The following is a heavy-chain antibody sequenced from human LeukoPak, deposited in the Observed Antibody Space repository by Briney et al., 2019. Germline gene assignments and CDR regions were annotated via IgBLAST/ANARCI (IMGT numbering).Heavy chain of an antibody. CDR2: ISGSGGST. CDR3: AKVNVDYYDSSGYPGS. J-gene: IGHJ4*02. CDR1: GFTFSSYA. D-gene: IGHD3-22*01. Sequence: GGSLRLSCAASGFTFSSYAMSWVRQAPGKGLEWVSAISGSGGSTYYADSVKGRFTISRDNSKNTLYLQMNSLRAEDTAVYYCAKVNVDYYDSSGYPGSWGQGTLVTVSS. V-gene: IGHV3-23*01.